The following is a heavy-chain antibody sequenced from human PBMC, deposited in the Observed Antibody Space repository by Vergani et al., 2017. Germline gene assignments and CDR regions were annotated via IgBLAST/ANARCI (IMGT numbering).Heavy chain of an antibody. CDR2: ISSISSYI. Sequence: EVQLVESGGDLVKPGGSLRLSCAASGFTFSSYSMNWVRQAPGKGLEWVSSISSISSYIYYADSVKGRFTISRDNAKNSLYLQMNSLRAEDAAVYYCAREEGGWSSTRCYAGFVVRGAMDVWGKGTTVTVSS. CDR3: AREEGGWSSTRCYAGFVVRGAMDV. D-gene: IGHD2-2*01. J-gene: IGHJ6*04. V-gene: IGHV3-21*01. CDR1: GFTFSSYS.